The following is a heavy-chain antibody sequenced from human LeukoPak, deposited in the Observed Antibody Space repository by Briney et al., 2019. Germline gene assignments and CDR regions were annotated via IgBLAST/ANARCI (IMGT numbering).Heavy chain of an antibody. V-gene: IGHV1-3*01. CDR1: GYTFTSYA. CDR2: INAGNGNT. CDR3: ARGGWYFQFDY. D-gene: IGHD6-19*01. Sequence: ASVKVSCTASGYTFTSYAMHWVRQAPGQRLEWMGWINAGNGNTKYSQKFQGRVTITRDTSASTAYMELSSLRSEDTAVYYCARGGWYFQFDYWGQGTLVTVSS. J-gene: IGHJ4*02.